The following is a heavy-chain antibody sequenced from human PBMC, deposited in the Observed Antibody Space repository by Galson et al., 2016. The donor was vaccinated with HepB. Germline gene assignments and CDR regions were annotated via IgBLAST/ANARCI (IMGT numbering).Heavy chain of an antibody. CDR3: PRLSSIYGGVYGMDV. V-gene: IGHV1-46*01. CDR1: GYIFTAYH. D-gene: IGHD4-23*01. Sequence: SVKVSCKASGYIFTAYHIHWVRQAPGQGLEWMGTINPSGGSTSYAQKFPGRVTMTTDTSTSTVYMDPSSLRSEDTAVYYSPRLSSIYGGVYGMDVWGQGTTATVSS. J-gene: IGHJ6*02. CDR2: INPSGGST.